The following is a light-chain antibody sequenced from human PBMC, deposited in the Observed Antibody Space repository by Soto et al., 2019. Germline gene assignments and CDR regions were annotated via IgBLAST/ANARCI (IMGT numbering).Light chain of an antibody. V-gene: IGKV1-5*01. J-gene: IGKJ1*01. CDR3: QQYKNWPPWT. Sequence: DLPSTQSPSTLAASVGARVTITCRASQSISSWLAWYQQKPGKAPKLLIYDASSLESGVPSRFSGSGSGTEFTLTISSLQSEDSAVYYCQQYKNWPPWTFGQGTK. CDR1: QSISSW. CDR2: DAS.